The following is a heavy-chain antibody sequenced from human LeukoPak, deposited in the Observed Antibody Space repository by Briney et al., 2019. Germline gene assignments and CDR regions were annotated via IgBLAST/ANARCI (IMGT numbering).Heavy chain of an antibody. CDR1: GYTFTSYG. CDR3: GRPTYDSSGYYRGLDY. V-gene: IGHV1-18*01. CDR2: ISAYNGNT. Sequence: PGASVKVSCKASGYTFTSYGISWVRQAPGQGLEWMGWISAYNGNTNYAQKLQGRVTMTTDTSTSTAYMELRSLRSDDTAVYYCGRPTYDSSGYYRGLDYWGQGTLVTVSS. D-gene: IGHD3-22*01. J-gene: IGHJ4*02.